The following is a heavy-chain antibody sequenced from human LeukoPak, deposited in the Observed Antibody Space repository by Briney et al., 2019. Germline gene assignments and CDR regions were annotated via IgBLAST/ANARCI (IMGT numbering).Heavy chain of an antibody. V-gene: IGHV1-8*01. Sequence: ASVKVSCKASGYTFTSYDINWVRQATGQGLEWMGWMNPNSGNTGYAQKFQGRVTMTRNTSISTAYMELSSLRSEDTAVYYCAIYYGVLNDYIDYWGQGTLVTVSS. CDR2: MNPNSGNT. D-gene: IGHD4-17*01. J-gene: IGHJ4*02. CDR3: AIYYGVLNDYIDY. CDR1: GYTFTSYD.